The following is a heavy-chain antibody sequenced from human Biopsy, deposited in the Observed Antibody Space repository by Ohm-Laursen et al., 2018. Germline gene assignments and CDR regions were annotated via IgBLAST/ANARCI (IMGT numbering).Heavy chain of an antibody. CDR2: IWYDGFNR. Sequence: SLRLSCTASGFTFSSYGMHWVRQAPGKGLEWVAFIWYDGFNRYYADSVKGRFTISRDNSKNTLFLQMKSLRAEDTAIYYCGRRPFFDYWSAYYVDHWGQGALVTVSS. J-gene: IGHJ5*02. D-gene: IGHD3-3*01. V-gene: IGHV3-33*01. CDR1: GFTFSSYG. CDR3: GRRPFFDYWSAYYVDH.